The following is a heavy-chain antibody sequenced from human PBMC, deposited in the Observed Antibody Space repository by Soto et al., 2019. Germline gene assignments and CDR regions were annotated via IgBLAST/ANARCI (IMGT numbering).Heavy chain of an antibody. D-gene: IGHD5-12*01. CDR2: ISWNSGSV. Sequence: LRLSCAASGFTFDDFAMHWVRQTPEKGLEWVSAISWNSGSVGYADSVKGRFTISRDNAKNSLYLQMNSLRPEDTALYYCAKVPYSGYVEALPGYFDHWGQGALVTVSS. CDR3: AKVPYSGYVEALPGYFDH. CDR1: GFTFDDFA. J-gene: IGHJ4*02. V-gene: IGHV3-9*01.